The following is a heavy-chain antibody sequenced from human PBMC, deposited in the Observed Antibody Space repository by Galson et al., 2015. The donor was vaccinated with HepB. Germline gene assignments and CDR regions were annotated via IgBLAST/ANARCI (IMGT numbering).Heavy chain of an antibody. Sequence: CAISGDSVSNNSAAWNWIRQSPSRGLEWLGRTYYRSKWYIEYAVSVKSRVTINPDTSKNQFSLQLNSVTPEDTAVYYCARDLGGGDNWFDPWGQGTLVTVSS. J-gene: IGHJ5*02. D-gene: IGHD3-16*01. V-gene: IGHV6-1*01. CDR2: TYYRSKWYI. CDR3: ARDLGGGDNWFDP. CDR1: GDSVSNNSAA.